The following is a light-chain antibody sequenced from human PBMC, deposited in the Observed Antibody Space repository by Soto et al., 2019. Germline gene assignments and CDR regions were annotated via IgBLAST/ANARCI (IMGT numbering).Light chain of an antibody. Sequence: DIQMTQSPSSLSASVGDRVTITCRAGQFISKYLNWYQQKPGKAPKLLIFGAFNLEGGVPSRFSGSGSGTKITITISGLLSDDFATYVCQQTYTAVSFGPGTTVEI. CDR3: QQTYTAVS. V-gene: IGKV1-39*01. CDR2: GAF. CDR1: QFISKY. J-gene: IGKJ3*01.